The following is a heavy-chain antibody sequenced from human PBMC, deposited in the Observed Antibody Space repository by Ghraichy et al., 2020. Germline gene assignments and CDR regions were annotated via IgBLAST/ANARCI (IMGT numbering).Heavy chain of an antibody. CDR3: TTEFSGYYSDYYYGMDV. D-gene: IGHD3-22*01. CDR1: GFTFSNAW. Sequence: GGSLSLSCAASGFTFSNAWMSWVRQAPGKGLEWVGRIKSKTDGGTTDYAAPVKGRFTISRDDSKNTLYLQMNSLKTEDTAVYYCTTEFSGYYSDYYYGMDVWGQGTTVTVSS. CDR2: IKSKTDGGTT. V-gene: IGHV3-15*01. J-gene: IGHJ6*02.